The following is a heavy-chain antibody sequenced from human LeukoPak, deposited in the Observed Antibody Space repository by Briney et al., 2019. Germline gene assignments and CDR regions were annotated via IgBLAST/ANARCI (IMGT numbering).Heavy chain of an antibody. CDR2: ISAYNGNT. CDR1: GYTFTSFG. D-gene: IGHD6-6*01. CDR3: ARADTSYSSSSGSWFDP. V-gene: IGHV1-18*01. J-gene: IGHJ5*02. Sequence: ASVKVSCKASGYTFTSFGFNWVRQAPGQGLEWMGWISAYNGNTNYAQKLQGRVTMTTDTFTSTAYMELRSLRSEDTAVYYCARADTSYSSSSGSWFDPWGQGTLVTVSS.